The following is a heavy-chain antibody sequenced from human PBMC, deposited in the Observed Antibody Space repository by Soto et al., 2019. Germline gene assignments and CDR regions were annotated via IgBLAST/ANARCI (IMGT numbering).Heavy chain of an antibody. J-gene: IGHJ6*02. CDR2: IYYRSKWFH. V-gene: IGHV6-1*01. D-gene: IGHD2-15*01. CDR1: GDSVSSHGAC. CDR3: ARVHCSAGTCLDGLDF. Sequence: SPTLSLTWVISGDSVSSHGACWDWIRQSPSRGLQWLGRIYYRSKWFHDYAASVESRMAINPDTSRNQFSLQLNYVTPEDTAVYYCARVHCSAGTCLDGLDFWGQGTTVTVSS.